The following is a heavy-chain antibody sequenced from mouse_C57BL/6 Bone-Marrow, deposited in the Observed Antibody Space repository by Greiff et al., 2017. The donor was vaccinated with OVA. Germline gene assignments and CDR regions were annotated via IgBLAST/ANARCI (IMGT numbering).Heavy chain of an antibody. Sequence: EVMLVESGGGLVKPGGSLKLSCAASGFTFSSYAMSWVRQTPEKRLEWVATISDGGSYTYYPDNVKGRFTISRDNAKNNLYLQMSHLKAEDTAMYYCARAGSSGAMDYWGQGTSVTVSS. J-gene: IGHJ4*01. CDR1: GFTFSSYA. D-gene: IGHD1-1*01. CDR2: ISDGGSYT. CDR3: ARAGSSGAMDY. V-gene: IGHV5-4*03.